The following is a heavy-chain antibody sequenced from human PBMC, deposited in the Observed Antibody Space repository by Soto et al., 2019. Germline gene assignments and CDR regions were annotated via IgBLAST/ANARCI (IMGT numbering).Heavy chain of an antibody. CDR3: ARVQGSVSSSWYFDY. CDR1: GGSISSYY. D-gene: IGHD6-13*01. V-gene: IGHV4-59*01. Sequence: SETLSLTCTVSGGSISSYYWRWIRQPPGKGLEWIGYIYYSGSTNYNPSLKSRVTISVDTSKNQFSLKLSSVTAADTAVYYCARVQGSVSSSWYFDYWGQGTLVTVSS. J-gene: IGHJ4*02. CDR2: IYYSGST.